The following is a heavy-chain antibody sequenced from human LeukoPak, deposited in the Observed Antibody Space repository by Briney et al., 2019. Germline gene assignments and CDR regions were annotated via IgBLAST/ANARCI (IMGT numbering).Heavy chain of an antibody. CDR3: ERAPPLRFPAHWYFDP. J-gene: IGHJ2*01. CDR1: GVSISGYY. CDR2: IYYSGST. Sequence: SETLSLTCTVSGVSISGYYWTWIRQPPGKGLEYIGDIYYSGSTNYNPSLRSRVTVSVDTSKNQFSLNLKSVTAADTAVYFCERAPPLRFPAHWYFDPWGRGTLVTVSS. D-gene: IGHD3-3*01. V-gene: IGHV4-59*01.